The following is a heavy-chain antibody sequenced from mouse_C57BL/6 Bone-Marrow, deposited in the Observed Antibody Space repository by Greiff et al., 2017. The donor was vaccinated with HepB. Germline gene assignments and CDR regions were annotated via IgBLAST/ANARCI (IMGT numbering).Heavy chain of an antibody. CDR1: GFTFSSYA. D-gene: IGHD2-2*01. J-gene: IGHJ3*01. CDR2: ISDGGSYT. CDR3: ARDDGYDEAY. Sequence: VMLVESGGGLVKPGGSLKLSCAASGFTFSSYAMSWVRQTPEKRLEWVATISDGGSYTYYPDNVKGRFTIFRDNAQDNLYLQMSHLKSEDTAMYYCARDDGYDEAYWGQGTLVTVSA. V-gene: IGHV5-4*01.